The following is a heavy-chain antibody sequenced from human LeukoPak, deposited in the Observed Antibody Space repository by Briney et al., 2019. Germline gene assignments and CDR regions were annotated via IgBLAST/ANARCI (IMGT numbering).Heavy chain of an antibody. D-gene: IGHD3-22*01. J-gene: IGHJ4*02. CDR2: IYYSGST. CDR1: GGSISSSSYY. V-gene: IGHV4-39*07. Sequence: SETLSLTCTVSGGSISSSSYYWGWIRQPPGKGLEWIGSIYYSGSTYYNPSLKSRVTISVDTSKNQFSLKLSSVTAADTAVYYCASSDDYYDSSGYCYWGQGTLVTVSS. CDR3: ASSDDYYDSSGYCY.